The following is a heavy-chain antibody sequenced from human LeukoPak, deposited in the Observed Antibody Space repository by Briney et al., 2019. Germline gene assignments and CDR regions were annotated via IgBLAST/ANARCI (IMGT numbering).Heavy chain of an antibody. V-gene: IGHV3-30-3*01. CDR1: GFTFSSYA. Sequence: GSLRLSCAASGFTFSSYAMHWVRQAPGKGLEGVAVISYDGSNKYYADSVKGRFTISRHNSRNTLYLQMNSLRAEYTAVYYCAISAHYDILTGVDYWGQGTLVTVSS. J-gene: IGHJ4*02. D-gene: IGHD3-9*01. CDR2: ISYDGSNK. CDR3: AISAHYDILTGVDY.